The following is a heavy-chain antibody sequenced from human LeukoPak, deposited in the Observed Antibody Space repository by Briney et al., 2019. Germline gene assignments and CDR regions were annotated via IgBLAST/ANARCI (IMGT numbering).Heavy chain of an antibody. D-gene: IGHD5-18*01. CDR2: IIPILGIA. CDR1: GGTFSSYA. V-gene: IGHV1-69*04. CDR3: ARSPLVSNTAMGGFDY. J-gene: IGHJ4*02. Sequence: VASVNVSCKASGGTFSSYAISWVRQAPGQGLEWMGRIIPILGIANYAQKFQGRVTITADKSTSTAYMELSSLRSEDTAVYYCARSPLVSNTAMGGFDYWGQGTLVTVSS.